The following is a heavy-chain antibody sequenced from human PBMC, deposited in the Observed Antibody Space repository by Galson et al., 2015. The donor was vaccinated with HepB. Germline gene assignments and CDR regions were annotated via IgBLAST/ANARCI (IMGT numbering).Heavy chain of an antibody. J-gene: IGHJ5*02. CDR2: ISGSGDTM. CDR1: GFTFSGYE. CDR3: ARGGRPDL. V-gene: IGHV3-48*03. Sequence: SLRLSCAGSGFTFSGYEMNWVRQTPTKGLEWVSYISGSGDTMYYADSVKGRFSIPRDNAKDSLFLQMNSLRDEDTALYYCARGGRPDLWGQGTLVTVSS.